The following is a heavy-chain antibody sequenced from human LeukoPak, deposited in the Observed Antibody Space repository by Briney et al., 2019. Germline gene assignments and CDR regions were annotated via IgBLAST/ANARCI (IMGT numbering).Heavy chain of an antibody. J-gene: IGHJ5*02. V-gene: IGHV3-53*05. CDR1: RFTVSSDY. CDR2: IYSGGST. Sequence: PGGSLRLSCAASRFTVSSDYISSVRQAPGKGLEWVSVIYSGGSTYYADSVKGRFTISRDKSKNTVYLQMNSLRFEDTAMYYCARNWFDPWGQGTLVTVSS. CDR3: ARNWFDP.